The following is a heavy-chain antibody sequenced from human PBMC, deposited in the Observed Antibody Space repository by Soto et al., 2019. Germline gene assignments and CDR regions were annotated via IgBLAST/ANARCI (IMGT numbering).Heavy chain of an antibody. V-gene: IGHV3-33*03. CDR3: VNDGTPLERRTSEGKDG. J-gene: IGHJ6*02. CDR2: IWHHGGNK. D-gene: IGHD1-1*01. Sequence: QMQLEESGGGVVQPGRSLRLSCVASGFTFSHYGMHWVRQAPGKGLEWVAVIWHHGGNKYYADSVKGRFTISRDNARNTPYLQMDRLRGEDTGGDYCVNDGTPLERRTSEGKDGWGRGTTVIVSS. CDR1: GFTFSHYG.